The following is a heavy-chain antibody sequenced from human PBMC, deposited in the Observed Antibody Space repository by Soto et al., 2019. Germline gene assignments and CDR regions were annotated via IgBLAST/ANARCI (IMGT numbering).Heavy chain of an antibody. CDR2: ISSNSAYI. D-gene: IGHD6-13*01. V-gene: IGHV3-21*01. J-gene: IGHJ5*02. CDR1: AFTFSSYA. CDR3: TRDASRDSSARGWFDP. Sequence: GGSLRLSCAASAFTFSSYAMAWVRQAPGKGLEWVSTISSNSAYIYYTDAPRGRFTISRDNAKNSLHLQMNSLRAEDTAVYYCTRDASRDSSARGWFDPWGPGTLVTVSS.